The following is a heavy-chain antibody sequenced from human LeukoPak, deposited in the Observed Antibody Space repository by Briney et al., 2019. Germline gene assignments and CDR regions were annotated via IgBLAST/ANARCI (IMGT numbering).Heavy chain of an antibody. Sequence: GGSLRLSCAASGFTFSSYEMNWVRQAPGKGLEWVSYISSSGSTIYYADSVKGRFTISRDNAKKSLYLQMNSLRAEDTAVYYCARGKITMIVGPFDYWGQGTLVTVSS. CDR3: ARGKITMIVGPFDY. CDR1: GFTFSSYE. V-gene: IGHV3-48*03. D-gene: IGHD3-22*01. CDR2: ISSSGSTI. J-gene: IGHJ4*02.